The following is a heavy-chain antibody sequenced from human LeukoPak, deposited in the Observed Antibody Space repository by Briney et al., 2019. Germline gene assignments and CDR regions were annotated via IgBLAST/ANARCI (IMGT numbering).Heavy chain of an antibody. CDR3: ARHRPKEYYFDY. CDR2: ISLSGVT. J-gene: IGHJ4*02. V-gene: IGHV4-4*02. Sequence: SETLSLTCGVSGGSISSTNWWSWVRQPPGQGLEWIGEISLSGVTNYNPSLKSRVTISLDSSKNQFSLQLSSVTAADTAVYYCARHRPKEYYFDYWGQGTLVTVSS. CDR1: GGSISSTNW.